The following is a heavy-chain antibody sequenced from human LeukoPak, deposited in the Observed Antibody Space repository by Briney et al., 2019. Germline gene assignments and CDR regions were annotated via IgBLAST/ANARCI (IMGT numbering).Heavy chain of an antibody. J-gene: IGHJ4*02. V-gene: IGHV3-64D*09. D-gene: IGHD6-6*01. CDR2: ISANGGNT. CDR1: GFSFSSYA. Sequence: GGSLRLSCSDSGFSFSSYAMHWVRQAPGKGLEYVSAISANGGNTYYADSLKGRFTISRDNSKNTLYLQMSSLRVEDTAVYYCVITSATGPLDYCGQGTLATVSS. CDR3: VITSATGPLDY.